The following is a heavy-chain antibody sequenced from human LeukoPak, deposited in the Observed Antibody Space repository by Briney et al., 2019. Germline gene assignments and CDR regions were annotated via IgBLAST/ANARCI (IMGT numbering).Heavy chain of an antibody. Sequence: ASVKVSCKASGYTFTGYYMHWVRQAPGQGLEWMGWINPNSGGTNYAQKFQGRVTMTRDTSISTAYMELSRLRSDDTAVYYRARDPIAVAGTYYYYYGMDVWGQGTTVTVSS. D-gene: IGHD6-19*01. CDR2: INPNSGGT. V-gene: IGHV1-2*02. CDR1: GYTFTGYY. J-gene: IGHJ6*02. CDR3: ARDPIAVAGTYYYYYGMDV.